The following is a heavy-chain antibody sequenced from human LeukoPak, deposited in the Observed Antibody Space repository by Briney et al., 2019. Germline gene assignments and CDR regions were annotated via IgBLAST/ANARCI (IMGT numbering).Heavy chain of an antibody. D-gene: IGHD3-10*01. CDR2: ISSSGSTI. V-gene: IGHV3-48*03. CDR1: GFTFSSYE. J-gene: IGHJ6*02. CDR3: ARDLGLMVRGVITITQDYYYYYGMDV. Sequence: GGSLRLSCAASGFTFSSYEMNWVRQAPGKGLEWVSYISSSGSTIYYADSVKGRFTISRDNAKNSLYLQMNSLRAEDTAVYYCARDLGLMVRGVITITQDYYYYYGMDVWGQGTTVTVSS.